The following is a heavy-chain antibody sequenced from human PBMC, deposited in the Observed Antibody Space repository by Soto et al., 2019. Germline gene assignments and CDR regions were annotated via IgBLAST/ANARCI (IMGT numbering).Heavy chain of an antibody. CDR3: ARGTGWLQLKSNQGFDY. V-gene: IGHV4-31*03. Sequence: SETLSLTCTVSGGSISSGGYYWSWIRRHPGKGLEWIGYIYYSGSTYYNPSLKSRVTISVDTSKNQFSLKLSSVTAADTAVYYCARGTGWLQLKSNQGFDYWGQGTLVTVSS. CDR2: IYYSGST. CDR1: GGSISSGGYY. J-gene: IGHJ4*02. D-gene: IGHD1-1*01.